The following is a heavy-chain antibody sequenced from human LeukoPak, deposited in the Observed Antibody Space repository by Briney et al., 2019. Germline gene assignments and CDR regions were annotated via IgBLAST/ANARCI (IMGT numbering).Heavy chain of an antibody. V-gene: IGHV1-46*01. D-gene: IGHD3-22*01. CDR3: AREWRYYYDSSGYPTFDY. CDR2: INPSGGST. CDR1: GYTLTELS. J-gene: IGHJ4*02. Sequence: GASVKVSCKVSGYTLTELSMHWVRQAPGQGLEWMGIINPSGGSTSYAQKFQGRVTMTRDTSTSTVYMELSSLRSEDTAVYYCAREWRYYYDSSGYPTFDYWGQGTLVTVSS.